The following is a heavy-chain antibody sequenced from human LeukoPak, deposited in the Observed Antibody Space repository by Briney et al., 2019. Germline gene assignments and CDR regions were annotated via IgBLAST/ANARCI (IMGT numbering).Heavy chain of an antibody. CDR2: IHYSGST. D-gene: IGHD4-17*01. CDR1: GGSISSGGYY. V-gene: IGHV4-31*03. J-gene: IGHJ3*02. Sequence: PSETLSLTCTVSGGSISSGGYYWSWIRQHPGKGLEWIGYIHYSGSTYYNPSLKSRVTISVDTSKNQFSLKLSSVTAADTAVYYCARGPTPTPNTVSQSFDIWGQETMVTVSS. CDR3: ARGPTPTPNTVSQSFDI.